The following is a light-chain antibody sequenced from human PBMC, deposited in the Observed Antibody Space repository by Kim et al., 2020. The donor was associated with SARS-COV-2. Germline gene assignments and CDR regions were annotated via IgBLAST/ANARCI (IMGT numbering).Light chain of an antibody. Sequence: PGQKVTISCSGSSSNIGNNYVSWYQQLPGTGPKLLIYDNNKRPSGIPDRFSGSKSGTSATLGITGLQTGDEADYYCSSYTSTNTLVFGGGTQLTVL. V-gene: IGLV1-51*01. CDR1: SSNIGNNY. J-gene: IGLJ2*01. CDR2: DNN. CDR3: SSYTSTNTLV.